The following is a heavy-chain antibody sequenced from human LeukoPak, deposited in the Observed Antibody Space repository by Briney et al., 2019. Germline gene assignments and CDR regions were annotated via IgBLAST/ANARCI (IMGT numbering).Heavy chain of an antibody. Sequence: GGSLRLSCAASGFTFSSQWMSWVRQAPGKGLEGVAIVDQGGTEKDYVDSGKGTFTISRDNAENSLYLQMNSLRAEDTAVYYCAREHYFYHMDGWGEGTTVTVSS. CDR1: GFTFSSQW. CDR3: AREHYFYHMDG. J-gene: IGHJ6*03. V-gene: IGHV3-7*01. CDR2: VDQGGTEK.